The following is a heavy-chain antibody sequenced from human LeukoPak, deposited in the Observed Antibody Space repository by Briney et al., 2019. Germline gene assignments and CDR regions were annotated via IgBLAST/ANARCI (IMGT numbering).Heavy chain of an antibody. J-gene: IGHJ4*02. CDR2: ISYDGNNK. Sequence: GGSLRLSCAASGFTFSSYGMHWVRQAPGKGLEWVAVISYDGNNKYYAGSVKGRFTISRDNSKNTLYLQMDNLRAEDTAVYYCARDYPLPQDYWGQGTLVTVSS. V-gene: IGHV3-30*03. D-gene: IGHD2-15*01. CDR1: GFTFSSYG. CDR3: ARDYPLPQDY.